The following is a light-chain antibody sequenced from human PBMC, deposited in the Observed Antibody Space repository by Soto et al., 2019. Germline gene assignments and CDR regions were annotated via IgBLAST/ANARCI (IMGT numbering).Light chain of an antibody. Sequence: DIQMTQSPSSLSSSVGDSVTITCRPSQSISSYLNWYQQKPGKAPKLLIYAASSLQSGVPSRFSGSGSGTDFTLTICSLQPEDFATYYGQQSYSTLLTFGGGTKVDIK. J-gene: IGKJ4*01. CDR3: QQSYSTLLT. CDR1: QSISSY. V-gene: IGKV1-39*01. CDR2: AAS.